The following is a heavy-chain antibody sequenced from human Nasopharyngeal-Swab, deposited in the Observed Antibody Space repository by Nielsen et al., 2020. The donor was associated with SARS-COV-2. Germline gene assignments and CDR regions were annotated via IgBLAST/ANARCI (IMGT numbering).Heavy chain of an antibody. D-gene: IGHD2/OR15-2a*01. J-gene: IGHJ4*02. Sequence: SETLSLTCTVSGGSMRSSSYYWGWVRQPPGKGLEWIGSIYYTGSTYYNPSLKSRVTISVDTSKNQFSLKLNSVTAADTAVFYCVRTSGWFYFPFDYWGQGTLVTVSS. CDR3: VRTSGWFYFPFDY. V-gene: IGHV4-39*01. CDR1: GGSMRSSSYY. CDR2: IYYTGST.